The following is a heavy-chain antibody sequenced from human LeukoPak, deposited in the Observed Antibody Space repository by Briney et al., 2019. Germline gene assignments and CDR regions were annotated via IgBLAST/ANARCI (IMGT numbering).Heavy chain of an antibody. CDR2: ISSSGSTI. D-gene: IGHD1-26*01. CDR3: VYGGSYYVA. CDR1: GFTFSSYE. V-gene: IGHV3-48*03. J-gene: IGHJ5*02. Sequence: GGSLRLSCAASGFTFSSYEMNWVRQAPGKGLEWVSYISSSGSTIYYADSVKGRFTISRDNAKNSLYLQMNSLRAEDTALYYCVYGGSYYVAWGQGTLVTVSS.